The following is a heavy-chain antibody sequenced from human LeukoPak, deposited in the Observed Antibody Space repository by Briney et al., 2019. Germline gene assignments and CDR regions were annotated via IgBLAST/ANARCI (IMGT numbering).Heavy chain of an antibody. V-gene: IGHV1-2*02. CDR1: GYTFTGYY. D-gene: IGHD1-26*01. Sequence: ASVKVSCKASGYTFTGYYMHWVRQAPGQGLEWMGWINPNSGGTNYAQKFQGRVTMTRDTSISTAYMELSRLRSDDTAVYYCARSGNYHPRNWFDPWGQGTLVTVSS. CDR3: ARSGNYHPRNWFDP. CDR2: INPNSGGT. J-gene: IGHJ5*02.